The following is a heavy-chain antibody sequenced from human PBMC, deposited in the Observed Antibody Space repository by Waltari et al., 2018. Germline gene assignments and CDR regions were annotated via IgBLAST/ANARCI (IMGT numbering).Heavy chain of an antibody. D-gene: IGHD3-3*01. V-gene: IGHV4-31*01. CDR1: GGSISSGGYY. CDR3: ARSISSYDFWSGYSAGGFDY. J-gene: IGHJ4*02. CDR2: IYYSGST. Sequence: QVQLQESGPGLVKPSQTLSLTCTVSGGSISSGGYYWSWIHQHPGTGLEWIGYIYYSGSTYYNPSLKSLVTISVDTSKNQFSLKLSSVTAADTAVYYCARSISSYDFWSGYSAGGFDYWGQGTLVTVSS.